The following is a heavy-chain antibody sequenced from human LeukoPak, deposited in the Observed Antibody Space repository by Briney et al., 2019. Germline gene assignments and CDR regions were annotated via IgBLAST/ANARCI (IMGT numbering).Heavy chain of an antibody. D-gene: IGHD1-26*01. CDR3: ARVSVGVTKSFDH. CDR1: SYSISIGYY. V-gene: IGHV4-38-2*01. CDR2: IYHSGVT. J-gene: IGHJ4*02. Sequence: SETLSLTCAVSSYSISIGYYWGWLRQPPGKGLEWIVSIYHSGVTYYNPSLKSRVIVSVDTSKNQFSLQLSSVTAADTAVYYCARVSVGVTKSFDHWGQGTLVSVSS.